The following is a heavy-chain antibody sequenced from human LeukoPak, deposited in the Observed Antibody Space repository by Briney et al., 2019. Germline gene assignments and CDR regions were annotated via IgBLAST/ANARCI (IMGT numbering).Heavy chain of an antibody. CDR3: ARGEYDLPSPNFDY. J-gene: IGHJ4*02. V-gene: IGHV4-59*01. D-gene: IGHD3-10*01. CDR2: IYYSGST. CDR1: GAFISRYY. Sequence: SETLSLTCTVSGAFISRYYWNWIRQPPGKGLEWIGYIYYSGSTNYNPSLKSRVTMSVDTSKNQFSLQLSSVSAADTAVYYCARGEYDLPSPNFDYWGQGTLVTVSS.